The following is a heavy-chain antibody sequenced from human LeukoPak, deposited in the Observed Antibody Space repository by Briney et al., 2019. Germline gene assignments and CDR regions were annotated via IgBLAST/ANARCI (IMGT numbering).Heavy chain of an antibody. CDR1: GYTFTGYY. V-gene: IGHV1-2*06. D-gene: IGHD6-6*01. Sequence: ASVKVSCKASGYTFTGYYMHWVRQAPGQGFEWMGRINPNSGGANYAQKFQGRVTMTRDTSISTAYMELSRLRSDDTAVYYCARVESSSFGDYYYYMDVWGKGTTVTVSS. CDR3: ARVESSSFGDYYYYMDV. J-gene: IGHJ6*03. CDR2: INPNSGGA.